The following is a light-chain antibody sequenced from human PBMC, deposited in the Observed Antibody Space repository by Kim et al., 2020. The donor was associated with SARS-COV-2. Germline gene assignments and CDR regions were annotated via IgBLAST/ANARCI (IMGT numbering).Light chain of an antibody. J-gene: IGKJ1*01. CDR3: QQYKTYFWT. CDR2: AAS. Sequence: DIQMTQSPSSLSASVGDRVTITCRASQDFNDYLAWFQQKPGKAPKSLIYAASKLQSGVPSRFSGSGSGTEFTLTISSLQPEDSATYYCQQYKTYFWTFGQGTKVDIK. V-gene: IGKV1-16*01. CDR1: QDFNDY.